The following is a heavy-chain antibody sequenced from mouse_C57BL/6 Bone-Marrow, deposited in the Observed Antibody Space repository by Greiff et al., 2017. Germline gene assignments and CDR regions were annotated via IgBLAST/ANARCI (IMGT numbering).Heavy chain of an antibody. CDR1: GFNIKDYY. CDR3: TRSLIYYGTNY. CDR2: IDPEDGET. J-gene: IGHJ2*01. V-gene: IGHV14-2*01. Sequence: VQLQQSGAELVKPGASVKLSCTASGFNIKDYYIPWVKQRPEQGLEWIGRIDPEDGETKYAPKFQDKATITADTASNTAYLQLSSLTSEDTAVYYCTRSLIYYGTNYWGQGTTLTVSS. D-gene: IGHD1-1*01.